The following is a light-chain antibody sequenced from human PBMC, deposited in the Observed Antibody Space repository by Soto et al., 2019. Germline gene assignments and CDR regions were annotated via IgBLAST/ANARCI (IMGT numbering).Light chain of an antibody. Sequence: IVLTQSPGILSLSPGDRATLSCRASQSVSSSALAWYQQKPAQAPRLLVYGASNRATGLPDRFSGSGSGTDFTLTISRLEPEDFEFYFGQQYGDSPVTFGGGTNLEMK. CDR2: GAS. CDR1: QSVSSSA. J-gene: IGKJ4*01. CDR3: QQYGDSPVT. V-gene: IGKV3-20*01.